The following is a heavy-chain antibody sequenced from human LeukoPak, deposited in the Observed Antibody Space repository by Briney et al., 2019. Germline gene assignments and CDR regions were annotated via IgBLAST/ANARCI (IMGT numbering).Heavy chain of an antibody. J-gene: IGHJ4*02. CDR2: IYYSGST. Sequence: SETLSLPFTVSGGSISSYYWSWVRQPPGKGLEWIGYIYYSGSTNYNPSLKSRVTMSIDTSKNQFSLRLSSVTAADTAVYYYARGGSSGWPDYWGQGTLVTVSS. D-gene: IGHD6-19*01. CDR3: ARGGSSGWPDY. CDR1: GGSISSYY. V-gene: IGHV4-59*01.